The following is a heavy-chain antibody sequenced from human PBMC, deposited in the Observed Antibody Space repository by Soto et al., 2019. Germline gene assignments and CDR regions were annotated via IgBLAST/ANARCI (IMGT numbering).Heavy chain of an antibody. CDR2: ISAYNGNT. D-gene: IGHD2-15*01. V-gene: IGHV1-18*01. Sequence: ASVEVSCKASGYTFTSYGLSWVRQAPGQGLEWMGWISAYNGNTNYAQKFQGRVTMTTDTSTSTAYMELRSLRSDDTAVYYCARDLGVALATLTLDYWGQGTLVTVSS. CDR3: ARDLGVALATLTLDY. J-gene: IGHJ4*02. CDR1: GYTFTSYG.